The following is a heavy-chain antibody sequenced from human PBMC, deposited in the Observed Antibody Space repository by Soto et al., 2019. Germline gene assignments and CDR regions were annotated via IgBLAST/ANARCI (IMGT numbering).Heavy chain of an antibody. V-gene: IGHV4-31*03. J-gene: IGHJ3*02. D-gene: IGHD1-1*01. CDR2: IYYSGHT. CDR1: GVSINSGGYY. Sequence: QVQLQESGPGLVKPSQTLSLTCSVSGVSINSGGYYWSWIRHHPGKGLEWIGYIYYSGHTFYNPSLKSRVAMSLDTSKNQFSLKLSSVTAADTAVYYCARGSQLERDALDIWGQGTMVTVSS. CDR3: ARGSQLERDALDI.